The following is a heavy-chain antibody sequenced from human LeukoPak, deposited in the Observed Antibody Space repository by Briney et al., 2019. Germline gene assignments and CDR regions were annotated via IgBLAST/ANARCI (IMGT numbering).Heavy chain of an antibody. CDR3: ARDGGRYCSSTSRPGPSHWFDP. CDR2: IYYSGST. V-gene: IGHV4-30-4*08. CDR1: GGSISSGDYY. D-gene: IGHD2-2*01. J-gene: IGHJ5*02. Sequence: SETLSLTCTVSGGSISSGDYYWRWIRQPPGKGLEWIGYIYYSGSTYYNPSLKSRVTISVDTSKNQFSLKLSSVTAADPAVYYCARDGGRYCSSTSRPGPSHWFDPWGQGTLVTVSS.